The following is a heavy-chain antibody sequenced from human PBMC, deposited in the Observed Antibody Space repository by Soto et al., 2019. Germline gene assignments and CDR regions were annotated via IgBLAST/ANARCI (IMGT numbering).Heavy chain of an antibody. CDR2: ISSSGSTI. CDR3: ARDHSSGPPEYYYYRMDV. J-gene: IGHJ6*02. D-gene: IGHD6-19*01. CDR1: GFTFSSYE. Sequence: PWGSLRLSCAASGFTFSSYEMNWVRQAPGKGLEWVSYISSSGSTIYYADSVKGRFTISRDNAKNSLYLQMNSLRAEDTAVYYCARDHSSGPPEYYYYRMDVWGQGTTVTVSS. V-gene: IGHV3-48*03.